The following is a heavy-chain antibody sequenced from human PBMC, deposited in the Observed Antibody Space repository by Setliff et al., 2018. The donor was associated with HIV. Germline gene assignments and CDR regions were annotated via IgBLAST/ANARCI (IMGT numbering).Heavy chain of an antibody. J-gene: IGHJ5*01. CDR1: GHSISSGYF. V-gene: IGHV4-38-2*01. D-gene: IGHD5-18*01. Sequence: SETLSLTCAVSGHSISSGYFCGWIRQTPGKGLEWIGNIYQSGTTTYNPSLKSRITISVDTSKKEFSLNLSSLTAADTAVFYCARGRYSYGPGWFDSWAQGAVVTVSS. CDR3: ARGRYSYGPGWFDS. CDR2: IYQSGTT.